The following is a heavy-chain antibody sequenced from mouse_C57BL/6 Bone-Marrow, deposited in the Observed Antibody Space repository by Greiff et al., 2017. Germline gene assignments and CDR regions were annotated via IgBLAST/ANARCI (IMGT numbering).Heavy chain of an antibody. CDR2: ISSGGSYT. CDR3: ARQGKAY. Sequence: EVQGVESGGDLVKPGGSLKLSCAASGFTFSSYGMSWVRQTPDKRLEWVATISSGGSYTYYPDSVKGRFTISRDNAKNTLYLQMSSLKSEDTAMYYCARQGKAYWGQGTLVTVSA. V-gene: IGHV5-6*01. CDR1: GFTFSSYG. J-gene: IGHJ3*01.